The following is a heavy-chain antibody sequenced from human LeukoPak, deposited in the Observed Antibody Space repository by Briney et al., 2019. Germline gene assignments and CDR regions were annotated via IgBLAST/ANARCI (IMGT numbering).Heavy chain of an antibody. CDR1: GGSFSSYY. J-gene: IGHJ4*02. CDR3: ARLVTYYYGSGSYSTPVDY. CDR2: IYYSGST. D-gene: IGHD3-10*01. Sequence: SETLSLTCTVSGGSFSSYYWSWIRQPPGKGLEWIGYIYYSGSTNYNPSLKSRVTISVDTSKNQFSLKLSSVTAADTAVYYCARLVTYYYGSGSYSTPVDYWGQGTLGTVSS. V-gene: IGHV4-59*01.